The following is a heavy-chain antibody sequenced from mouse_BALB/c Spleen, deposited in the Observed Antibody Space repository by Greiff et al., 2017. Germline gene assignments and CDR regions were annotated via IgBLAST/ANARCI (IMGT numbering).Heavy chain of an antibody. V-gene: IGHV1S41*01. CDR1: GYTFTSYW. CDR3: ARGGTAYYGNYYAMDY. Sequence: DLVKPGASVKLSCKASGYTFTSYWINWIKQRPGQGLEWIGRIAPGSGSTYYNEMFKGKATLTVDTSSSTAYIQLSSLSSEDSAVYFCARGGTAYYGNYYAMDYWGQGTSVTVSS. D-gene: IGHD2-10*01. J-gene: IGHJ4*01. CDR2: IAPGSGST.